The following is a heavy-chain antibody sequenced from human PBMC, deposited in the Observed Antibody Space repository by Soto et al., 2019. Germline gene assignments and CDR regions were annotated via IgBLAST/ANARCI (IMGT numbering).Heavy chain of an antibody. CDR1: GFTFSSYA. CDR3: AKDLTTVTTGFPQRLVLYY. Sequence: GGSLTLSCAASGFTFSSYAMIWVRQAPGKGLEWVSAISGSGGSTYYADSVKGRLTISRDNSKNTLYLQMNSLRAEDTAVYYCAKDLTTVTTGFPQRLVLYYWGQGTLVTVSS. J-gene: IGHJ4*02. V-gene: IGHV3-23*01. D-gene: IGHD4-4*01. CDR2: ISGSGGST.